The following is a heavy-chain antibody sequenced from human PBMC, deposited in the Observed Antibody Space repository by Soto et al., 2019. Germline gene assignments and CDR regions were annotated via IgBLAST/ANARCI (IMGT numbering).Heavy chain of an antibody. Sequence: GGSLRLSCEASGFTFSSYSMNWVRQAPGKGLEWVSHIRSSSSTYYADSVKGRFTISRDNAKNSLYLQMNSLRAEDTAVYYCARVYYYGPSSAFDIWGQGTMVTVSS. D-gene: IGHD3-10*01. CDR2: IRSSSST. CDR1: GFTFSSYS. V-gene: IGHV3-48*01. J-gene: IGHJ3*02. CDR3: ARVYYYGPSSAFDI.